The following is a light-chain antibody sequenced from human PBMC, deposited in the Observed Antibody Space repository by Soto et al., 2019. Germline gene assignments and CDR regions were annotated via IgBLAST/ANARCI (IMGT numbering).Light chain of an antibody. CDR2: EVS. V-gene: IGLV2-14*01. CDR3: SPYTSGNPYV. CDR1: SSDVGGYNY. J-gene: IGLJ1*01. Sequence: QSALTQPASVSGSPGQSITLSCTGTSSDVGGYNYVSWYQQHPGKAPKLIIYEVSNRPAGVSNRFSGSKSDNTASLTISGLQAEDDAVYYYSPYTSGNPYVFGTGTKVTVL.